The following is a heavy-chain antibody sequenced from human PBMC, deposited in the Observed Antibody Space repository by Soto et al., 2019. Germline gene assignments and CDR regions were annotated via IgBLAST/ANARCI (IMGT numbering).Heavy chain of an antibody. V-gene: IGHV3-21*04. Sequence: PGGSLILSCAASGFTFRSYSMNWVRQAPGKGLEWVSYISSTSLYSDYADSVRGRFTISRDNAKNSVYLEMNSLRAEDTAVYYCTRDPAYLQPGQWGQGTLVTVSS. D-gene: IGHD2-21*01. CDR3: TRDPAYLQPGQ. CDR2: ISSTSLYS. CDR1: GFTFRSYS. J-gene: IGHJ4*02.